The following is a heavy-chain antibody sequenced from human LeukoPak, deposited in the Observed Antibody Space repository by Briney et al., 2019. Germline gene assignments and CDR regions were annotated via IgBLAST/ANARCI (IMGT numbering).Heavy chain of an antibody. V-gene: IGHV5-51*01. Sequence: GESLKISCKGSGYNFTSYWIGWVRQMPGKGLEWMGIIYPGDSDTRYSPSFQGQVTISADKSIITAYLQWNSLKASDTAMYYCARQGLTLVRGVIIPDYWGQGTLVTVSS. J-gene: IGHJ4*02. CDR3: ARQGLTLVRGVIIPDY. CDR1: GYNFTSYW. CDR2: IYPGDSDT. D-gene: IGHD3-10*01.